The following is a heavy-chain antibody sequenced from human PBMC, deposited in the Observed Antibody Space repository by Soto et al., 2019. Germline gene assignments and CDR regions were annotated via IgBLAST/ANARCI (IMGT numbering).Heavy chain of an antibody. V-gene: IGHV1-69*13. D-gene: IGHD4-17*01. CDR3: ATDSWGMTTVTSRVDYYYGMDV. J-gene: IGHJ6*02. CDR1: GGTFSSYA. Sequence: SVKVSCKASGGTFSSYAISWVRQAPGQGLEWMGGIIPIFGTANYAQKFQGRVTITADESTSTAYMELSSLRSEDTAVYYCATDSWGMTTVTSRVDYYYGMDVWG. CDR2: IIPIFGTA.